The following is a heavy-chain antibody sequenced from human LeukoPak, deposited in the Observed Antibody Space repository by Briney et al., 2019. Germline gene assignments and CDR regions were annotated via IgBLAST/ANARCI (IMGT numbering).Heavy chain of an antibody. V-gene: IGHV4-59*12. Sequence: SETLSLTCSVSDGSISTYYWSWIRQPPGKGLEWIGYIYYSGNTNYNPSLKSRLTISVDTSKSQFSLKLSSVTAADTAVYYCARTPYDSSGYPVYFDYWGQGTLVTVSS. CDR1: DGSISTYY. CDR3: ARTPYDSSGYPVYFDY. D-gene: IGHD3-22*01. J-gene: IGHJ4*02. CDR2: IYYSGNT.